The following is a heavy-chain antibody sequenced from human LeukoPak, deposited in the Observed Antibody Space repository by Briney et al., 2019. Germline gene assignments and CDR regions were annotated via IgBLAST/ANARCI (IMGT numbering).Heavy chain of an antibody. CDR1: GFTFSSYS. CDR2: ISSSGSFV. CDR3: AREVVVGAAAGALDY. V-gene: IGHV3-21*01. J-gene: IGHJ4*02. D-gene: IGHD6-13*01. Sequence: PGRSLRLSCAASGFTFSSYSMNWVRQAPGKGLQWVSSISSSGSFVYSADSVKGRFTISRDNAKDSLYLQMNSLRAEDTAVYYCAREVVVGAAAGALDYWGQGTLVTVSS.